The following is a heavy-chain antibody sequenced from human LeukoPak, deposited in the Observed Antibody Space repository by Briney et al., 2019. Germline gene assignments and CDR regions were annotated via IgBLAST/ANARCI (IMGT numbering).Heavy chain of an antibody. Sequence: GGSLRLSCAASGFTVSSNYMSWVRQAPGKGLEWVSVIYSGGSTYYADSVKGRFTISRDNSRSTLYLQMDSLTTEDTAVYYCARYNFFSGGNSDAFDIWGQGTMVTVSS. D-gene: IGHD1-20*01. CDR1: GFTVSSNY. V-gene: IGHV3-66*02. CDR2: IYSGGST. J-gene: IGHJ3*02. CDR3: ARYNFFSGGNSDAFDI.